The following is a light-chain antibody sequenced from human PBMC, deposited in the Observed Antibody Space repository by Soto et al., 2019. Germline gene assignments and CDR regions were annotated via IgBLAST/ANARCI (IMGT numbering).Light chain of an antibody. J-gene: IGKJ4*01. CDR1: ESVGSN. V-gene: IGKV3-15*01. CDR3: QPYNNWPLT. Sequence: EIVMTQSPVTLSVSPGERATLSCRASESVGSNLAWYQQKPGQPPRLLVYDASMRETGVPPRFSGSESGTEFTLTISNLQSEDFAVYYCQPYNNWPLTFGGGTKV. CDR2: DAS.